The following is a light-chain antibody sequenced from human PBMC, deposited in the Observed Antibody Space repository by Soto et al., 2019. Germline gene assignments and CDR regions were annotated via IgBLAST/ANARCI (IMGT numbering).Light chain of an antibody. Sequence: QSALTQPASVSGSPGQSITISCTGTSSDVGSYNLVSWYQQHPGKAPKLMIYEVSKRPSGVSNRFSGSKSGNTASLTISGLQAEDEAYYYCCSYAGSNWVFGGGTKVTVL. V-gene: IGLV2-23*02. CDR2: EVS. J-gene: IGLJ3*02. CDR1: SSDVGSYNL. CDR3: CSYAGSNWV.